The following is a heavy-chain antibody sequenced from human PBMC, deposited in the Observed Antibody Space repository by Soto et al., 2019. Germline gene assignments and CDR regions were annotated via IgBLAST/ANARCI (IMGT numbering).Heavy chain of an antibody. CDR1: GYTFTSYG. D-gene: IGHD3-16*02. V-gene: IGHV1-18*01. CDR2: ISAYNGNT. CDR3: ARQMITFGGVIVMDGDY. J-gene: IGHJ4*02. Sequence: GASVKVSCKASGYTFTSYGISWVRQAPGQGLEWMGWISAYNGNTNYAQKLQGRVTMTTDTSTSTAYMELRSLRSDDTAVYYCARQMITFGGVIVMDGDYWGQGTLVTVSS.